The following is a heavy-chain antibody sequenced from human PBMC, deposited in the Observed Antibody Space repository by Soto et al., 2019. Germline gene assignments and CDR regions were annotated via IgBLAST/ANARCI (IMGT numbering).Heavy chain of an antibody. J-gene: IGHJ4*02. Sequence: GGSLRLSCAASGFTFSSYWMHWVRQAPGKGLVWVSRINSDGSSTSYADSVKGRFTISRDNAKNSLYLQMNSLRAEDTAVYYCARESIIVATILFDYWGQGTLVTVSS. D-gene: IGHD5-12*01. V-gene: IGHV3-74*01. CDR2: INSDGSST. CDR3: ARESIIVATILFDY. CDR1: GFTFSSYW.